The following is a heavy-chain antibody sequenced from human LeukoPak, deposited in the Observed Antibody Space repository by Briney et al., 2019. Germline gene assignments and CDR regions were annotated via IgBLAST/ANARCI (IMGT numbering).Heavy chain of an antibody. CDR1: GYIFTTYW. Sequence: GESLKISCKGSGYIFTTYWIGWVRQMPGNGLEWMGIIYPGDSDTRYSPSFQGQVTISADKSISTAYLQWSSLKASDTAMYCCARGPNYGNFDYWGQGTLVTVSS. V-gene: IGHV5-51*01. CDR2: IYPGDSDT. J-gene: IGHJ4*02. CDR3: ARGPNYGNFDY. D-gene: IGHD4/OR15-4a*01.